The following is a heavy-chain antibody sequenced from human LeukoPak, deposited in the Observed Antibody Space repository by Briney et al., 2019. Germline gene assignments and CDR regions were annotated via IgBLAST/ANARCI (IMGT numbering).Heavy chain of an antibody. J-gene: IGHJ4*02. V-gene: IGHV6-1*01. CDR2: TYYRSKWYN. CDR1: GDSVSSNNAG. Sequence: SQTLSLTCAIPGDSVSSNNAGWTWIRQSPSRGLEWLGRTYYRSKWYNDYAVSVKSRITISPDTSKNQFSLQLSSVTPEDTAVYYCARAVAGRLDYWGQGTLVTVSS. CDR3: ARAVAGRLDY. D-gene: IGHD6-19*01.